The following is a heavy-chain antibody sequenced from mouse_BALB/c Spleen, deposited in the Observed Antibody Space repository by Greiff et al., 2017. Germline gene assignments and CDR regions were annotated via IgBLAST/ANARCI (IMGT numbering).Heavy chain of an antibody. CDR1: GFTFSNYW. CDR3: TSYGFDY. Sequence: EVQGVESGGGLVQPGGSMKLSCVASGFTFSNYWMNWVRQSPEKGLEWVAEIRLKSNNYATHYAESVKGRFTISRDDSKSSVYLQMNNLRAEDTGIYYCTSYGFDYRGQGTTLTVSS. D-gene: IGHD1-1*01. V-gene: IGHV6-6*02. CDR2: IRLKSNNYAT. J-gene: IGHJ2*01.